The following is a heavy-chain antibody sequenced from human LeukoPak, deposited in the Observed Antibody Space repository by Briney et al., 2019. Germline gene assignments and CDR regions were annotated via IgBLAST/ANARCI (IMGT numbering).Heavy chain of an antibody. D-gene: IGHD6-13*01. V-gene: IGHV1-18*01. Sequence: ASVKVSCKASGYTFTSYGISWVRQAPGQGLEWMGWISAYNGNTNYAQKLQGRVTMTTDTSTSTAYVELRSLRSDDTAVYYCARTAAGRVSHFDYWGQGTLVTVSS. CDR1: GYTFTSYG. J-gene: IGHJ4*02. CDR3: ARTAAGRVSHFDY. CDR2: ISAYNGNT.